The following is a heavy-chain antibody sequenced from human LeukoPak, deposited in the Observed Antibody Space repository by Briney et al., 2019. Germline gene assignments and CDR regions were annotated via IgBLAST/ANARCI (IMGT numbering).Heavy chain of an antibody. CDR3: ASQQSFHYYYMDV. CDR2: IKRDGSEQ. J-gene: IGHJ6*03. D-gene: IGHD2/OR15-2a*01. Sequence: GGSLRLSCAASGFSFSNYWMSWVRQAPGKGLEWVANIKRDGSEQYYVDSVKGRFTISRDNAKNSLYLQMNSLRADDTAVYYCASQQSFHYYYMDVWGKGTTVTVSS. CDR1: GFSFSNYW. V-gene: IGHV3-7*01.